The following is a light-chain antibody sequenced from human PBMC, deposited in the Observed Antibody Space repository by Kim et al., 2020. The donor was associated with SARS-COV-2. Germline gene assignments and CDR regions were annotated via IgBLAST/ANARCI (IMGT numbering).Light chain of an antibody. CDR2: DVT. CDR3: SAYTSSNTLV. Sequence: QPVLTQPASVSGSPGQSITISCTGTSSDVGSYNYVSWYQQHPGKAPKLMIYDVTKRPSGVSDRFSGSKSGNTASLTISGLQAEDEADYYCSAYTSSNTLVFGTGTKVTVL. CDR1: SSDVGSYNY. V-gene: IGLV2-14*03. J-gene: IGLJ1*01.